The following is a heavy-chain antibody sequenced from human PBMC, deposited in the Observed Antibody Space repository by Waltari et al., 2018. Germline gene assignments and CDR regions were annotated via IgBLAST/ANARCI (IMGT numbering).Heavy chain of an antibody. Sequence: QVQLQQWGAGLLKPSETLSLTCAGYGGSFSGNYWTWIRQSPGKGLEWIGEINDSGRTKYKPSLKSRVTISIDTSKNQFSLRLSSVTAADRAVYYCARGTFGVVIIPYYYYHMDVWGKGTSVTVSS. V-gene: IGHV4-34*02. CDR1: GGSFSGNY. CDR2: INDSGRT. J-gene: IGHJ6*03. D-gene: IGHD3-3*01. CDR3: ARGTFGVVIIPYYYYHMDV.